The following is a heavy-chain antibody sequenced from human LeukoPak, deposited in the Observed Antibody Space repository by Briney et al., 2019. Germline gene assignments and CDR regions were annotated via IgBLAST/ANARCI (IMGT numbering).Heavy chain of an antibody. CDR2: IYTSGST. Sequence: SETLSLTCTVSGGSISSYYWSWIRQPAGKGLERIGRIYTSGSTNYNPSLKSRVTMSVDTSKNQFSLKLSSVTAADTAVYYCARVGIAAAGTKWLFDYWGQGTLVTVSS. CDR1: GGSISSYY. CDR3: ARVGIAAAGTKWLFDY. J-gene: IGHJ4*02. V-gene: IGHV4-4*07. D-gene: IGHD6-13*01.